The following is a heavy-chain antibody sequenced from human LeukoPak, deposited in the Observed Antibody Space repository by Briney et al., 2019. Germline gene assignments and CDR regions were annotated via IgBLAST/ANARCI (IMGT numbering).Heavy chain of an antibody. CDR2: IYHSGST. D-gene: IGHD3-9*01. V-gene: IGHV4-38-2*02. CDR1: GYSISSGYY. CDR3: ARLNYDILTGYSDYYMDV. J-gene: IGHJ6*03. Sequence: SETLSLTCTVSGYSISSGYYWGWIRQPPGKGLEWIGSIYHSGSTYYNPSLKSRVTISVDTSKNQFSLKLSSVTAADTAVYYCARLNYDILTGYSDYYMDVWGKGTTVTVSS.